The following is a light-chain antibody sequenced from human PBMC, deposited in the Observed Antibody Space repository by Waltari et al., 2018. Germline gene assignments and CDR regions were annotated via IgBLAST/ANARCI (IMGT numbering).Light chain of an antibody. J-gene: IGLJ3*02. CDR1: KIGGKS. V-gene: IGLV3-21*01. CDR2: YDD. Sequence: SYVLTQPPSVSVAPGETARIPCGGHKIGGKSVHWYQQKAGQAPVLVIYYDDDRPAESPRRSSGSNSGRQATLSISRVEAGDEADYFCQVWDVTGDRVFGGGTQLTVL. CDR3: QVWDVTGDRV.